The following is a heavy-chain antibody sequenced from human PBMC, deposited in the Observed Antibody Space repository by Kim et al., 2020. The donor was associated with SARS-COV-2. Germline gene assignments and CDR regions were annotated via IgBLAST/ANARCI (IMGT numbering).Heavy chain of an antibody. J-gene: IGHJ4*02. CDR1: GGTFSSYA. Sequence: SVKVSCKASGGTFSSYAISWVRQAPGQGLEWMGGIIPIFGTANYAQKFQGRVTITADESTSTAYMELSSLRSEDTAVYYCARVTLNRYCSGGSCYPYYFDYWGQGTLVTVSS. V-gene: IGHV1-69*13. D-gene: IGHD2-15*01. CDR2: IIPIFGTA. CDR3: ARVTLNRYCSGGSCYPYYFDY.